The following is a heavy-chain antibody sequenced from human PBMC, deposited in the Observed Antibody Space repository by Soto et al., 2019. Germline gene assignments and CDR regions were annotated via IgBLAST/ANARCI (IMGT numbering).Heavy chain of an antibody. V-gene: IGHV3-7*01. D-gene: IGHD6-13*01. CDR2: IKQDGSEK. Sequence: GSLRLSCAASGFTFSSYWMSWVRQAPGKGLEWVANIKQDGSEKYYVDSVKGRSTISRDNAKNSLYLQMNSLRAEDTAVYYCAREVAAAGTIYYYMDVWGKGTTVTVSS. J-gene: IGHJ6*03. CDR3: AREVAAAGTIYYYMDV. CDR1: GFTFSSYW.